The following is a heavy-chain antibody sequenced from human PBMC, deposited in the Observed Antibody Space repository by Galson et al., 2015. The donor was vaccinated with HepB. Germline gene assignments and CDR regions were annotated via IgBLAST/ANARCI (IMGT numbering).Heavy chain of an antibody. D-gene: IGHD2-2*01. J-gene: IGHJ4*02. CDR1: GFAFGIHS. Sequence: SLRLSCAASGFAFGIHSMTWVRQAPGKGLQWVSTITAGGRTTYAESVTGRFTVSRDNSNNRVYLQMNSLRVADTAVYYCAKGTERRLTTMTSHNYFDHWGRGALVTVSS. CDR3: AKGTERRLTTMTSHNYFDH. V-gene: IGHV3-23*01. CDR2: ITAGGRT.